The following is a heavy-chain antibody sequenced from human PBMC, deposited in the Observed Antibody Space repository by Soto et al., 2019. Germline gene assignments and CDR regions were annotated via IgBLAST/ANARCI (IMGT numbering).Heavy chain of an antibody. CDR3: ARDGYDFWSGYGDDAFDI. Sequence: ASVKVSCKASGYTLTGYYMHWVRQAPGQGLEWMGWINPNSGGTNYAQKFQGWVTMTRDTSISTAYMELSRLRSDDTAVYYCARDGYDFWSGYGDDAFDIWGQGTMVTVSS. D-gene: IGHD3-3*01. J-gene: IGHJ3*02. CDR1: GYTLTGYY. CDR2: INPNSGGT. V-gene: IGHV1-2*04.